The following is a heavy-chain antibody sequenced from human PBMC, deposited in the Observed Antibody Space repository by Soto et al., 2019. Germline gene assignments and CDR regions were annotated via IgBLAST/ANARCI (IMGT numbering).Heavy chain of an antibody. CDR3: GRDNWYNWNDEGWFDP. CDR1: GYSFSDYD. J-gene: IGHJ5*02. V-gene: IGHV1-8*01. D-gene: IGHD1-20*01. CDR2: MNPNSGNT. Sequence: QVQLVQSGAEVKKPGASVKVSCKASGYSFSDYDINWVRQATGQGPEWMGWMNPNSGNTGYAQKFQGRVTMTRSTSINTAYMELSSRGSEDSAVYYCGRDNWYNWNDEGWFDPWGQGTLVTVSS.